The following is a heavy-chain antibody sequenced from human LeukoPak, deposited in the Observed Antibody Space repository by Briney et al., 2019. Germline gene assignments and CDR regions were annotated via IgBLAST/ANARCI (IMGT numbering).Heavy chain of an antibody. J-gene: IGHJ4*02. CDR1: GGSISSSSYY. CDR2: IYHSGST. V-gene: IGHV4-39*07. CDR3: VRVYGGSYFDFDY. Sequence: SETLSLTCTVSGGSISSSSYYWGWIRQPPGKGLEWIGSIYHSGSTYYNPSLKSRVTISVDTSKNQFSLKLSSVTAADTAVYYCVRVYGGSYFDFDYWGQGTLVTVSS. D-gene: IGHD1-26*01.